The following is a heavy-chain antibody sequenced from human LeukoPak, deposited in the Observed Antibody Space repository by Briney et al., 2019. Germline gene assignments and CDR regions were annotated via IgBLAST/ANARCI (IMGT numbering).Heavy chain of an antibody. CDR2: ISSSGSTI. J-gene: IGHJ3*02. V-gene: IGHV3-48*03. D-gene: IGHD6-19*01. Sequence: GGSLRLSCAASGFTFSSYEMNWVRQAPGKGLEWVSYISSSGSTIYYADSVKGRFTISRDNAKNSLYLQMNSLRAADTAVYYCARGHIAVAAHDDAFDIWGQGTMVTVSS. CDR1: GFTFSSYE. CDR3: ARGHIAVAAHDDAFDI.